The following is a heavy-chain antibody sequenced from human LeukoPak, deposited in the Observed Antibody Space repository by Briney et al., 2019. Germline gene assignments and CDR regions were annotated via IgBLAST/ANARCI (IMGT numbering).Heavy chain of an antibody. D-gene: IGHD3-3*01. Sequence: SETLSLTCAVYGGSFSGYYWSWIRQPPGKGLEWIGEINHSGSTNYNPSLKSRVTISVDTSKNQFSLKLSSVTAADTAVYYCARGSTIFGELIIWGQGTMVTVSS. J-gene: IGHJ3*02. CDR3: ARGSTIFGELII. V-gene: IGHV4-34*01. CDR1: GGSFSGYY. CDR2: INHSGST.